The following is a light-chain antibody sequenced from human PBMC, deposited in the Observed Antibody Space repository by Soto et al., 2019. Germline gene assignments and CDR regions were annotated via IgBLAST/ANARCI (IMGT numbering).Light chain of an antibody. Sequence: QSALTQPASVSGSPGQSITISCTGTSSDVGSYNYVSWYQQHPGKAPKLMIYDVNKWPSGVPHRFSGSKSGNTASLTISGLQAEDEADYHCCSYAGSHTPWVFGGGTQLTVL. CDR2: DVN. CDR3: CSYAGSHTPWV. CDR1: SSDVGSYNY. J-gene: IGLJ3*02. V-gene: IGLV2-11*01.